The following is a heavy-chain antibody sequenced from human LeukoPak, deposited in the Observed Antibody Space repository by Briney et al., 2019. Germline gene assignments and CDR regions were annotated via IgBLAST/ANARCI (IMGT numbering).Heavy chain of an antibody. J-gene: IGHJ4*02. CDR2: IWYDGSNK. CDR3: ARRGSRQYYFDY. Sequence: GGSLRLSCAASGFTFSSYGMHWVRQAPGKGLEWVAVIWYDGSNKYYADSVKGRFTISRDNSKNTLYLKMNSLRAEDTAVYYCARRGSRQYYFDYWGQGTLVTVSS. CDR1: GFTFSSYG. V-gene: IGHV3-33*01. D-gene: IGHD3-10*01.